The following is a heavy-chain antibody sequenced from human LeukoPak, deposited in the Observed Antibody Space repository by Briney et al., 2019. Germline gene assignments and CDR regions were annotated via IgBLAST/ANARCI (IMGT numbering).Heavy chain of an antibody. CDR2: IYHSGST. CDR3: ARDGPGCSGGSCLYYYYYYGMDV. D-gene: IGHD2-15*01. CDR1: GGSISSSNW. Sequence: SETLSLTCAVSGGSISSSNWWSWVRQPPGKGLEWIGEIYHSGSTNYNPSLKSRVTISVDKSKNQSSLKLSSVTAADTAVYYCARDGPGCSGGSCLYYYYYYGMDVWGKGTTVTVSS. J-gene: IGHJ6*04. V-gene: IGHV4-4*02.